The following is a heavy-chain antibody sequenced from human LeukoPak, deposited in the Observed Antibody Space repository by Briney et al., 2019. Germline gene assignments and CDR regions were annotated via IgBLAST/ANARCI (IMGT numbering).Heavy chain of an antibody. CDR3: AKEIPVAVYFDY. V-gene: IGHV3-23*01. CDR2: ITGSGRNA. D-gene: IGHD2-2*01. J-gene: IGHJ4*02. CDR1: GFTFSSYA. Sequence: GGSLRLSCAASGFTFSSYAMSWVRQAPGKGLEWVAAITGSGRNAYYADSVKGRFTVSRDNPKNTMWLQMNSLRAEDTAVYYCAKEIPVAVYFDYWGQGTLVTVSS.